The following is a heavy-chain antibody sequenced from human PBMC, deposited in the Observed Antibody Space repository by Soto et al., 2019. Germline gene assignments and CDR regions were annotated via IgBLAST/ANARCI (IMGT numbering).Heavy chain of an antibody. Sequence: QVQLVQSGAEVKKPGSSVKVSCKASGGTFGRFSISWVRQAPGQGLEWMGGTIPIFSVTNYAQKYQGRLIITADESTKTAYMELTCLRSDDTAIYYCASNSQSCSGGSCYAYWGQGTLLTVSS. CDR2: TIPIFSVT. J-gene: IGHJ4*02. D-gene: IGHD2-15*01. CDR3: ASNSQSCSGGSCYAY. CDR1: GGTFGRFS. V-gene: IGHV1-69*01.